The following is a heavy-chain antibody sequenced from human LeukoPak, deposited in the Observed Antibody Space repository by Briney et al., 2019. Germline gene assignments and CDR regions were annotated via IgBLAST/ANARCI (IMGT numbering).Heavy chain of an antibody. J-gene: IGHJ4*02. D-gene: IGHD2-15*01. CDR1: GFTVSSNY. CDR2: IYSGGST. V-gene: IGHV3-53*01. Sequence: GGSLRLSCAASGFTVSSNYMSWVRQAPGKGLEWVSVIYSGGSTYYADSVKGRFTISGDNSKNTLYLQMNSLRAEDTAVYYCASQYCSGGSCPDYWGQGTLVTVSS. CDR3: ASQYCSGGSCPDY.